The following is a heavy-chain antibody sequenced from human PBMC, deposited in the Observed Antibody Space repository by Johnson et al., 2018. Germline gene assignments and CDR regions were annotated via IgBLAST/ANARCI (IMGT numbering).Heavy chain of an antibody. CDR3: AKIGQYYGAGSKI. CDR1: GFTFSSYV. J-gene: IGHJ3*02. CDR2: ISDSGSST. D-gene: IGHD3-10*01. V-gene: IGHV3-23*04. Sequence: VQLVESGGGLVQPGGSLRLSCAASGFTFSSYVMTWVRQAPGKGLEWVSTISDSGSSTYYADSVKGRFTISRDNSKNTLYLQMNSLRAEDTAVYYCAKIGQYYGAGSKIWGQGTRVSVSS.